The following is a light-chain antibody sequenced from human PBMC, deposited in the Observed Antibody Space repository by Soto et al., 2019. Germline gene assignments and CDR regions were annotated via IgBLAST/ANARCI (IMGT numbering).Light chain of an antibody. J-gene: IGLJ1*01. CDR1: SSDVGGYNY. CDR3: SSYTSSSILYV. Sequence: HSVLTQPASVSGSPGQSITISCTGTSSDVGGYNYVSWYQQHPGKAPKLMIYDVSNRPSGVSNRFSGSKSGNTASLTISGLQAEDEADYYCSSYTSSSILYVFGTGTKVTVL. CDR2: DVS. V-gene: IGLV2-14*01.